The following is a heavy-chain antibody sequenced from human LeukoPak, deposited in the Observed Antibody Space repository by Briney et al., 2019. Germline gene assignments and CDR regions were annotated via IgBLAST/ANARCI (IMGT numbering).Heavy chain of an antibody. D-gene: IGHD4-17*01. Sequence: SETLSLTCIVCGGSIDNYYWNWIRQPPGKGLEWIGLISYSANIQYNFSLQSRVTISVGTSKNQFSLKLTSATAADTAIYYCARGLALSYGDYGYFDYWGQGSLVTVSS. CDR2: ISYSANI. CDR1: GGSIDNYY. CDR3: ARGLALSYGDYGYFDY. V-gene: IGHV4-59*01. J-gene: IGHJ4*02.